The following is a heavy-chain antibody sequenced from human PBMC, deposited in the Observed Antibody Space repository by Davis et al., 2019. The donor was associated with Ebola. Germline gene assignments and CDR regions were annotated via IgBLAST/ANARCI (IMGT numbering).Heavy chain of an antibody. CDR3: ARSMIGGYSGYDYYYYYGMDV. CDR1: GYTFTSYY. V-gene: IGHV1-46*01. CDR2: INPSGGST. J-gene: IGHJ6*02. Sequence: AASVKVSCKASGYTFTSYYMHWVRQAPGQGLEWMGIINPSGGSTSYAQKFQGRVTMTRDTSTRTVYMELSSLRSEDTAVYYCARSMIGGYSGYDYYYYYGMDVWGQGTTVTVSS. D-gene: IGHD5-12*01.